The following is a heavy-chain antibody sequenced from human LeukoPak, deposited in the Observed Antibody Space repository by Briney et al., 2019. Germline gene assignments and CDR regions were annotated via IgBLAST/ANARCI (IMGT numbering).Heavy chain of an antibody. CDR2: ISSSSSYI. D-gene: IGHD5-18*01. J-gene: IGHJ3*02. CDR3: ARGGYTYGPATLGALDI. Sequence: GGSLRLSCAASGFTFSSYSMNWVRQAPGKGLEWVSSISSSSSYIYYADSVKGRFTISRDNAKNSLYLQMNSLRAEDTAVYYCARGGYTYGPATLGALDIWGPGTMVPVSS. CDR1: GFTFSSYS. V-gene: IGHV3-21*01.